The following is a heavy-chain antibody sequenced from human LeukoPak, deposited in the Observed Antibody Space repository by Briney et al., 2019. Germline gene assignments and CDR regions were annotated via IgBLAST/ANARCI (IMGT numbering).Heavy chain of an antibody. D-gene: IGHD5-12*01. CDR2: INHSGST. Sequence: KPSETLSLTCAVYGGSFSGYYWSWIRQPPGKGLEWIGEINHSGSTNYNPSLKSRVTISVDTSKNQFSLKLSSVTAADTAVYYCAGGPDSGYDLGYWGQGTLVTVSS. J-gene: IGHJ4*02. CDR3: AGGPDSGYDLGY. CDR1: GGSFSGYY. V-gene: IGHV4-34*01.